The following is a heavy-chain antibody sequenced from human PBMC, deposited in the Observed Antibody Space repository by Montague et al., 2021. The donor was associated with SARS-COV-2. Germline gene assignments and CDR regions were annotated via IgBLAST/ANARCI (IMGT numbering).Heavy chain of an antibody. J-gene: IGHJ6*02. Sequence: SLRLSCAASGFTFSSYSMSWVRRALGKGLEWVSAISGSGGSTYYADSVKGRFTISRDNSKNTLYLQMNSLRAEDTAVYYCAKDLSLLWFGELPPLGYYYGMDVWGQGTTVTVSS. CDR3: AKDLSLLWFGELPPLGYYYGMDV. CDR2: ISGSGGST. D-gene: IGHD3-10*01. CDR1: GFTFSSYS. V-gene: IGHV3-23*01.